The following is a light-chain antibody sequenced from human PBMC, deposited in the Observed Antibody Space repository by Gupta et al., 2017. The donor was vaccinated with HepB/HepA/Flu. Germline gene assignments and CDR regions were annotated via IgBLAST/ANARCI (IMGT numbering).Light chain of an antibody. CDR2: WAS. V-gene: IGKV4-1*01. J-gene: IGKJ4*01. CDR1: QSVLDSSNNKNK. Sequence: DCAMTQSPDYLAQFLGERAAINCKSNQSVLDSSNNKNKIAWYQQRSGQPPKLLIYWASTRESGVPDRFSSSGSGTDFTLTISRLQADAVAVYYCQQYYSSPRTFGEGTKVEIK. CDR3: QQYYSSPRT.